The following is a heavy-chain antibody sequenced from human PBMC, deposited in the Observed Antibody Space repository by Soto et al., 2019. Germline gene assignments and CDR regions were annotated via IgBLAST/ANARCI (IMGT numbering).Heavy chain of an antibody. CDR3: FRHDAGWGSCDY. D-gene: IGHD2-21*01. CDR1: GLTFSASA. J-gene: IGHJ4*02. CDR2: IRNKVDSYQT. V-gene: IGHV3-73*02. Sequence: EVQLVESGGGLVQPGGSLKLSCAASGLTFSASAMHWVRQAPGQGLEWVGRIRNKVDSYQTVYAAPVNGRFTISRDDSKSMAYLQMNSPPIADTAVYSCFRHDAGWGSCDYWGQGTRVTVSS.